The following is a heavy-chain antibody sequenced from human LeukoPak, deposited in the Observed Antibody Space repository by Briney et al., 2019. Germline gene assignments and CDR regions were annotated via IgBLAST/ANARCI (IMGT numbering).Heavy chain of an antibody. D-gene: IGHD4-17*01. CDR1: GGTFSSYA. V-gene: IGHV1-69*05. J-gene: IGHJ4*02. Sequence: GASVNVSCKASGGTFSSYAISWVRQAPGQGLEWMGGIIPIFGTANYAQKLQGRVTITTDESTSTAYMELSSLRSEDTAVYYCARNYGDYVYYFDYWGQGTLVTVSS. CDR3: ARNYGDYVYYFDY. CDR2: IIPIFGTA.